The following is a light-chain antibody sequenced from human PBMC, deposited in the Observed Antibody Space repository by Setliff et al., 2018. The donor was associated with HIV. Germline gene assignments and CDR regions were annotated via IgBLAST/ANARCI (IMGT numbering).Light chain of an antibody. Sequence: QSALTQPPSASGSPGQSVTISCTGTSSDVGDYNYVSWFQQHPGKAPKLIIYEVTKRPSGVPDRFSGSKSGNTASLTVSGLQAEDEADYYCSSYTSISTFEGVFGTGTKVTVL. CDR3: SSYTSISTFEGV. V-gene: IGLV2-8*01. J-gene: IGLJ1*01. CDR1: SSDVGDYNY. CDR2: EVT.